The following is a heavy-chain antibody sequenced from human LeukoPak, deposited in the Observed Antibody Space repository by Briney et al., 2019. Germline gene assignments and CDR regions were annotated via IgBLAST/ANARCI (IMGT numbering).Heavy chain of an antibody. V-gene: IGHV4-59*12. J-gene: IGHJ5*02. CDR1: GGSISSYY. CDR2: IYYSGST. Sequence: KPSETLSLTCTVSGGSISSYYWSWIRQPPGKGLEWIGYIYYSGSTNYNPSLKSRVTISVDTSKNQFSLKLSSVTAADTAVYYCARVETIFGVVLNNWFDPWGQGTLVTVSS. CDR3: ARVETIFGVVLNNWFDP. D-gene: IGHD3-3*01.